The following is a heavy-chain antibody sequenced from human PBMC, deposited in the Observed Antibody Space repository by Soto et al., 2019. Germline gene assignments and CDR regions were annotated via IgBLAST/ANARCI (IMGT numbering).Heavy chain of an antibody. CDR1: GFTFSSYA. J-gene: IGHJ6*02. Sequence: GGSLRLSCAASGFTFSSYAMSWVRQAPGKGLVWVSCINGDASSTTYADSVKGRFTISRDDAKNTVYLQMTSLRAEDTAVYFCARDRSYAMEVWGQGTRVTVSS. CDR2: INGDASST. CDR3: ARDRSYAMEV. V-gene: IGHV3-74*01.